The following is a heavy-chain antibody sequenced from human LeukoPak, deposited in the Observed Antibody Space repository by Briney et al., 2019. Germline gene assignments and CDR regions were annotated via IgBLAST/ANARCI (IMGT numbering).Heavy chain of an antibody. D-gene: IGHD7-27*01. CDR1: GFTFSDYY. CDR2: ISSSSSTI. V-gene: IGHV3-11*01. J-gene: IGHJ4*02. CDR3: AREGGNWGEGYFDY. Sequence: PGGSLRLSCAASGFTFSDYYMSWIRQVPGKGLEWVSYISSSSSTIYYADSVKGRFTISRDNAKNLLYLQMNSLRAEDTAVYYGAREGGNWGEGYFDYWGQGTLVTVSS.